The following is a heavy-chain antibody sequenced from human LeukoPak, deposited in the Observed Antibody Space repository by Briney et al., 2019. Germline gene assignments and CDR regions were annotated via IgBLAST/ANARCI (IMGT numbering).Heavy chain of an antibody. CDR2: ISNSGFGT. CDR1: GFTFSNYG. Sequence: GGSLRLSCAASGFTFSNYGMSGVRQAPGKGLEWGSSISNSGFGTYYADSVKGRFSISRDNSKNTLYLQLNRLRAEDTAVYYCAKDLVVVAATDDFWGQGSLVTVSS. J-gene: IGHJ4*02. V-gene: IGHV3-23*01. D-gene: IGHD2-15*01. CDR3: AKDLVVVAATDDF.